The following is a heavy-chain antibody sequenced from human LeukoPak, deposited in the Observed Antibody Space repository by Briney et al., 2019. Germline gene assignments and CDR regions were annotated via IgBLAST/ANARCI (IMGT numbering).Heavy chain of an antibody. CDR3: AREGAGFGELYYYYYYGMDV. J-gene: IGHJ6*02. CDR1: GGSISSGGYY. CDR2: IYYSGST. D-gene: IGHD3-10*01. V-gene: IGHV4-39*02. Sequence: SQTLSLTCTVSGGSISSGGYYWGWIRQPPGKGLEWIGSIYYSGSTYYNPSLKSRVTISVDTSKNQFSLKLSSVTAADTAVYYCAREGAGFGELYYYYYYGMDVWGQGTTVTVSS.